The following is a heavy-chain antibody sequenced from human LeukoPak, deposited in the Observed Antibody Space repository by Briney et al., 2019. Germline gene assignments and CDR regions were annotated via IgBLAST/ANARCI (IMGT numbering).Heavy chain of an antibody. J-gene: IGHJ2*01. CDR1: GFTFSSNY. Sequence: GGSLRLSCAASGFTFSSNYMSWVRQAPGKGLEWVSLIYSDDNTFYADSVKDRFTISRDNSKNTLYLQLNSLRVEDTAVYYCANQFRYFDLWGRGTLVTVSS. V-gene: IGHV3-53*01. CDR2: IYSDDNT. D-gene: IGHD2-21*01. CDR3: ANQFRYFDL.